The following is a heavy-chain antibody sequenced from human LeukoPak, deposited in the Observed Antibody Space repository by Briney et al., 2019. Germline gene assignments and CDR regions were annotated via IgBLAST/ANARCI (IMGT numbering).Heavy chain of an antibody. CDR1: GFIFSNYW. D-gene: IGHD6-19*01. J-gene: IGHJ3*02. V-gene: IGHV3-7*01. CDR2: IKQDGSEK. Sequence: GGSLRLSCAASGFIFSNYWMTWVRQDPGKGLEWVANIKQDGSEKYYVDSVKGRFTISRDNAKNSLYLQMNSLRAEDTAVYYCARDFRAVAGRGAFDIWGQGTMVTVSS. CDR3: ARDFRAVAGRGAFDI.